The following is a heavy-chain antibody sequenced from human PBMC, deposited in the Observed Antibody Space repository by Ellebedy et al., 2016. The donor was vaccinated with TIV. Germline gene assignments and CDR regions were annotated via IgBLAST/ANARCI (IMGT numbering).Heavy chain of an antibody. V-gene: IGHV1-2*02. CDR3: ARAITAYYYYYMDV. Sequence: ASVKVSXXASGYTFTDYYMHWVRQAPGQGLEWMGLINPNSGVTNYAQRFRGRVTMTRDTSITTAYLDLSSLTSDDTAVYYCARAITAYYYYYMDVWGKGTTVTVSS. J-gene: IGHJ6*03. CDR2: INPNSGVT. D-gene: IGHD1-20*01. CDR1: GYTFTDYY.